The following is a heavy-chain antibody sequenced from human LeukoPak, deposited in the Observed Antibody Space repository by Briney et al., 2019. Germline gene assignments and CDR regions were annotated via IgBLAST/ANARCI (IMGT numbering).Heavy chain of an antibody. CDR1: GGTFSSYA. J-gene: IGHJ6*03. CDR3: ARGGRSIDYLLPYYYYYMDV. CDR2: IIPIFGTA. V-gene: IGHV1-69*05. D-gene: IGHD3-16*01. Sequence: SVKVSCKASGGTFSSYAISWVRQAPGQGLEWMGGIIPIFGTANYAQKFQGRVTITTDESTSTAYMELSSLRSEDTAVYYCARGGRSIDYLLPYYYYYMDVWGKGTTVTVSS.